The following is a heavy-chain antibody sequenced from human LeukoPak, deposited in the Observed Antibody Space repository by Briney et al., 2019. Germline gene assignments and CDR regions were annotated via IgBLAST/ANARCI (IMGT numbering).Heavy chain of an antibody. CDR1: GATVSSYA. CDR3: ARDGEYSGYESPGAFDI. Sequence: SVKVSCKAAGATVSSYAISWVRQAPGQGLEWRGRIIPILGIANSAQKFQGRVTITADKSTSTAYMELSSLRSEDTAVYYCARDGEYSGYESPGAFDIWGQGTMVTVSS. J-gene: IGHJ3*02. D-gene: IGHD5-12*01. V-gene: IGHV1-69*04. CDR2: IIPILGIA.